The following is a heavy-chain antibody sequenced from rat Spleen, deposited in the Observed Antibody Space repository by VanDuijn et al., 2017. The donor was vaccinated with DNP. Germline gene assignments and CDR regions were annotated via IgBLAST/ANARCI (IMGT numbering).Heavy chain of an antibody. D-gene: IGHD1-12*02. J-gene: IGHJ2*01. Sequence: EVQLVESGGDLVQPGRSLILSCVASGFTFNNYWMNWIRQVPGKGLEWVASITSNGGDTYYPDSMKGRFTISRDNAKNTLYLQMDRLRSEDTSTYYCARRGIYYYDGLYLTDFWGPGVMVTVSS. CDR2: ITSNGGDT. CDR3: ARRGIYYYDGLYLTDF. V-gene: IGHV5-31*01. CDR1: GFTFNNYW.